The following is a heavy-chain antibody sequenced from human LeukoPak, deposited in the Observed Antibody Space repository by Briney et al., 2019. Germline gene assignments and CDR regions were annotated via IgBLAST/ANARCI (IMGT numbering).Heavy chain of an antibody. D-gene: IGHD7-27*01. J-gene: IGHJ6*03. Sequence: SETLSLTCIVSGGSIRSHYWSWIRQPPGKPLKWIGYMYYSGLTNSNPSLKSRVTLSIDKSRNQFSLNLRSLTAADTAVYYCARGPSEQFLGYYMDVWGKGTTVIVSS. CDR2: MYYSGLT. V-gene: IGHV4-59*11. CDR1: GGSIRSHY. CDR3: ARGPSEQFLGYYMDV.